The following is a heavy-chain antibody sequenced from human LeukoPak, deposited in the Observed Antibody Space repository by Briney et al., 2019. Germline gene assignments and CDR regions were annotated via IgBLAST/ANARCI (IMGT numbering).Heavy chain of an antibody. J-gene: IGHJ5*02. Sequence: ASVKVSCKASGYTFTGYYMHWVRQAPGQGLEWMGGIIPIFGTANYAQKFQGRVTITADESTSTAYMGLSSLRSEDTAVYYCAVSGMVAENWFDPWGQGTLVTVSS. CDR2: IIPIFGTA. CDR3: AVSGMVAENWFDP. V-gene: IGHV1-69*13. CDR1: GYTFTGYY. D-gene: IGHD1-26*01.